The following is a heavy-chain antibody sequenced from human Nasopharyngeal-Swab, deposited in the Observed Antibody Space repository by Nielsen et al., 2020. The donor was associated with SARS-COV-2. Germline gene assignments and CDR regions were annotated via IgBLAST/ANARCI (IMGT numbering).Heavy chain of an antibody. CDR3: ARGLRWVAVVRWELLSGFDY. V-gene: IGHV3-21*01. D-gene: IGHD1-26*01. J-gene: IGHJ4*02. Sequence: VRQAPGKGLEWVSSISSSSSYIYYADSVKGRFTISRDNAKNSLYLQMNSLRAEDTAVYYCARGLRWVAVVRWELLSGFDYWGQGTLVTVSS. CDR2: ISSSSSYI.